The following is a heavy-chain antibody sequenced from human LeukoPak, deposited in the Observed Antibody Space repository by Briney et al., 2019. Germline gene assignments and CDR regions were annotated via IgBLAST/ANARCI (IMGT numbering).Heavy chain of an antibody. V-gene: IGHV5-51*01. Sequence: GESLKISCKGSGYSFTSYWIGWVRQMPGKGLEWMGIIYPCDSDTRYSPSFQGQVTISADKSISPAYLQWSSLKAPDTALYYCARLSPPPTLLRYFDWLLYGYFDYWGQGTLVTVSS. D-gene: IGHD3-9*01. CDR1: GYSFTSYW. CDR3: ARLSPPPTLLRYFDWLLYGYFDY. CDR2: IYPCDSDT. J-gene: IGHJ4*02.